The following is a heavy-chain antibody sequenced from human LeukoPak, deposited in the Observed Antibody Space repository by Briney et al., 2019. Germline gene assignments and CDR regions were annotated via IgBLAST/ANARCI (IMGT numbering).Heavy chain of an antibody. V-gene: IGHV4-59*01. Sequence: PSETLSLTCTVSGGSISNYYWSWIRQPPGKGLEWIGYISYSGNTNYNPSLKSRVTISVDTSKNQFSLKLSSVTAADTAVYYCARAPYDFWTDDYYYGMDVWGQGTTVTVSS. CDR1: GGSISNYY. CDR2: ISYSGNT. CDR3: ARAPYDFWTDDYYYGMDV. J-gene: IGHJ6*02. D-gene: IGHD3-3*01.